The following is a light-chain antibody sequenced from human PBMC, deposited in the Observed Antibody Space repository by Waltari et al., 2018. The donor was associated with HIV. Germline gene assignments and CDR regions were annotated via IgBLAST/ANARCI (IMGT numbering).Light chain of an antibody. CDR3: SSYAGNYNLV. Sequence: QSALTQPPSASGSPGQSVTISCTGSSSDIVGYDFVSWFQRHPGKAPKLVIYEVYKRPSGVPDRFSGSKSGNTASLTVSGLQAEDEAYYHCSSYAGNYNLVFGGGTKLTVL. CDR1: SSDIVGYDF. CDR2: EVY. J-gene: IGLJ3*02. V-gene: IGLV2-8*01.